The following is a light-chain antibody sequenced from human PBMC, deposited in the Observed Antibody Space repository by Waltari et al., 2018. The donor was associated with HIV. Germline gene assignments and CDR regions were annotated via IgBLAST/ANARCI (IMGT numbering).Light chain of an antibody. V-gene: IGLV2-14*03. CDR3: KSKTSSSTPCV. CDR2: DVS. CDR1: SSDVGGYNS. Sequence: QSALTQPASVSGSPGQSITISCTGTSSDVGGYNSVAWYQQHPGKAPKLIIYDVSNRPSGVPYRFSGSKSGNTASLTISGLPAEDEADYYCKSKTSSSTPCVFGTGTKVTVL. J-gene: IGLJ1*01.